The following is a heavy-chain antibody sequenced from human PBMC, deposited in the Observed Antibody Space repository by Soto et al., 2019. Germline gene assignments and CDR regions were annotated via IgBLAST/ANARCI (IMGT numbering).Heavy chain of an antibody. CDR3: ARATVITPRIDI. J-gene: IGHJ4*02. D-gene: IGHD4-17*01. Sequence: SETLSLTCSVSGGSISNSDYYWSWIRQPPGKGLEWIGYIYYSGTTYYSPSLKSRVAISVDTSKSKFSLKLTSATAADTAVYYCARATVITPRIDIWGQGTQVTVSS. V-gene: IGHV4-30-4*01. CDR1: GGSISNSDYY. CDR2: IYYSGTT.